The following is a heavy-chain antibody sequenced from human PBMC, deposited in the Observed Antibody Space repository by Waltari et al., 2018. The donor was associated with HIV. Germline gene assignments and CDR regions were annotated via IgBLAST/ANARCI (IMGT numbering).Heavy chain of an antibody. J-gene: IGHJ4*02. Sequence: QVHLQQWGAGLLKPSETLSLTCAIYGGSFSGYYWSWIRQAPEKGLEGIGESSHSGSTNDHPSLKSRVTMSLDTSKNQFSLKLSSVTAADTAVYYCARKDDYYDDNRYSLLFDSWGQGTLVTVSS. CDR3: ARKDDYYDDNRYSLLFDS. V-gene: IGHV4-34*01. CDR2: SSHSGST. CDR1: GGSFSGYY. D-gene: IGHD3-16*01.